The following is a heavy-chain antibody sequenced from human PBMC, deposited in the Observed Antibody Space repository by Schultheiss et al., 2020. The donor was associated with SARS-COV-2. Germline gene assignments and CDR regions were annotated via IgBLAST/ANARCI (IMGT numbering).Heavy chain of an antibody. V-gene: IGHV3-48*03. Sequence: GGSLRLSCAASGFAFSSYEMNWVRQVPGKGLEWVSFISSSGSTIYYAASVKGRFTISRDNAKKSLYLQMNSLRAEDTAVYYCATSGIDDYWGQGTLVTVSS. CDR1: GFAFSSYE. D-gene: IGHD2-21*01. CDR3: ATSGIDDY. J-gene: IGHJ4*02. CDR2: ISSSGSTI.